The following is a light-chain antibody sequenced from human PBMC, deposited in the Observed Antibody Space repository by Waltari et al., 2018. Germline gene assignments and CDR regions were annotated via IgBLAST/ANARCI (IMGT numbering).Light chain of an antibody. CDR3: QQTDSTPWT. J-gene: IGKJ1*01. Sequence: DIQMTQSPSSLSTSLRGSVTISCRASQSITIYLNWYHQKPGKAPELLIYASSHLQSGVPSRFSGSGSGTDFTLTISSMQPEDFGNYYCQQTDSTPWTFGQGTKVEIK. V-gene: IGKV1-39*01. CDR1: QSITIY. CDR2: ASS.